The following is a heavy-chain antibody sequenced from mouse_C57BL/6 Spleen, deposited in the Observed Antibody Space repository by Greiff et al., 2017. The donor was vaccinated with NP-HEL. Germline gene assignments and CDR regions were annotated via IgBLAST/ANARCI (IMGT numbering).Heavy chain of an antibody. CDR2: ISSGSSTI. CDR1: GFTFSDYG. Sequence: EVKLMESGGGLVKPGGSLKLSCAASGFTFSDYGMHWVRQAPEKGLEWVAYISSGSSTIYYADTVKGRFTISRDNAKNTLFLQMTSLRSEDTAMYYCARGGGYPFAYWGQGTLVTVSA. CDR3: ARGGGYPFAY. D-gene: IGHD2-2*01. J-gene: IGHJ3*01. V-gene: IGHV5-17*01.